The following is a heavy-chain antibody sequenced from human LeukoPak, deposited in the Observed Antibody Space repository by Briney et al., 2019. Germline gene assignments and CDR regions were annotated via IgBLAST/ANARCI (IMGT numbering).Heavy chain of an antibody. CDR1: GFTFSSYS. V-gene: IGHV3-21*01. CDR2: ISSSSSYI. Sequence: GGSLRLSCAGTGFTFSSYSMNRVRQAPGKGLEWVSSISSSSSYIYYADSVKGRFTISRDNAKNSLYLQMNSLRAEDTAVYYCARERGSSGWYLDYWRQGTLVTVSS. CDR3: ARERGSSGWYLDY. D-gene: IGHD6-19*01. J-gene: IGHJ4*02.